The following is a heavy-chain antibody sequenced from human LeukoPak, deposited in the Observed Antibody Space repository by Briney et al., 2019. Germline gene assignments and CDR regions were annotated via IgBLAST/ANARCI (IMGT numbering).Heavy chain of an antibody. V-gene: IGHV1-2*02. Sequence: GSVKVSCKASGYTFTGYYMHWVRQAPGQGLEWMGWINPNSGGTNYAQKFQGRVTMTRDTSISTAYMELSRLRSDDTAVYYCARGRYSSSWYDYWGQGTLVTVSS. CDR2: INPNSGGT. D-gene: IGHD6-13*01. CDR3: ARGRYSSSWYDY. J-gene: IGHJ4*02. CDR1: GYTFTGYY.